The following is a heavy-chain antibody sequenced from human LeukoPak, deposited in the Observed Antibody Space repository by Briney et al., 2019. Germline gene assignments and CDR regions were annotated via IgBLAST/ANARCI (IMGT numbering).Heavy chain of an antibody. CDR1: GFTFTRFN. CDR3: VKDSSSGSYFDY. V-gene: IGHV3-64D*06. CDR2: ISSNGGST. D-gene: IGHD3-10*01. J-gene: IGHJ4*02. Sequence: GGSLRLSCAASGFTFTRFNMNWVRQAPGKGLEYVSAISSNGGSTYYADSVKGRFTISRDNSRNTLHLQMSSLRVEDTAVYYCVKDSSSGSYFDYWGQGTLVTVSS.